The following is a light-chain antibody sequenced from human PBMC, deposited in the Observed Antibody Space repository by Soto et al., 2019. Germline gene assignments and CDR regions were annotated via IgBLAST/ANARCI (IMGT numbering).Light chain of an antibody. CDR3: HQCDSYPYT. V-gene: IGKV1-5*01. CDR1: QSISSW. Sequence: DIQMTQSPSTLSASVGDRVTITCRASQSISSWLAWYQQKPGKAPKLLISDASSLESGVPLRFSGSGSVTEFTLTISSLKPDDFATYYCHQCDSYPYTFGQGTKLEIK. CDR2: DAS. J-gene: IGKJ2*01.